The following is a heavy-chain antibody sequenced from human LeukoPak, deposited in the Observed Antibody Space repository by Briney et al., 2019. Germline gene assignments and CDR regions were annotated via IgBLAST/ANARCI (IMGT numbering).Heavy chain of an antibody. Sequence: ASVKVSCKASGYTFTGYYTHWVRQAPGQGLEWMGWINPNSGGTNYAQKFQGRVTMTRDTSISTAYMELSRLRSDDTAVYYCARSYCSSTSCYDVFDYWGQGTLVTVSS. CDR2: INPNSGGT. CDR1: GYTFTGYY. CDR3: ARSYCSSTSCYDVFDY. V-gene: IGHV1-2*02. J-gene: IGHJ4*02. D-gene: IGHD2-2*01.